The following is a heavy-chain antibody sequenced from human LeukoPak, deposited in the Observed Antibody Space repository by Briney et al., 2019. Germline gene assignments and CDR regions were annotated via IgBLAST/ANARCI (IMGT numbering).Heavy chain of an antibody. J-gene: IGHJ5*02. D-gene: IGHD3-16*01. CDR1: GYTFTNFD. V-gene: IGHV1-8*01. CDR3: AREELGVMFWFDP. Sequence: ASVKVSCKASGYTFTNFDINWVRQATGQGLEWMGWMNPNSGNTGYAQKFQGRVTMTRNTSTSTAYMELSSLRSEDTAVYYCAREELGVMFWFDPWGQGTLVTVSS. CDR2: MNPNSGNT.